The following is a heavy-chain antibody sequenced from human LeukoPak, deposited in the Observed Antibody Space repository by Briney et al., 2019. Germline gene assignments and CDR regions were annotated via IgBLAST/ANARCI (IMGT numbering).Heavy chain of an antibody. CDR3: ARDGDVDSTTGAFDI. Sequence: GGSLRLSCTASRFTFSNYWMSWVRQAPGKGLEWVANIKEDGSEKYYVDSVKGRFTISRDNAKNSLYLQMNSLRAEDTAVYYCARDGDVDSTTGAFDIWGQGTTVTVSS. J-gene: IGHJ3*02. CDR2: IKEDGSEK. CDR1: RFTFSNYW. D-gene: IGHD7-27*01. V-gene: IGHV3-7*01.